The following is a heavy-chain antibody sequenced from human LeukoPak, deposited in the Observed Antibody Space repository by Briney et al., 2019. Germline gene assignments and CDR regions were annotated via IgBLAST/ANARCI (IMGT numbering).Heavy chain of an antibody. CDR2: ISSSSSYI. V-gene: IGHV3-21*01. CDR3: ARAPYYYDSSGYEDY. D-gene: IGHD3-22*01. CDR1: GFTLSSYS. J-gene: IGHJ4*02. Sequence: GGSLRLSCAASGFTLSSYSMNWVRQAPGKGLEWVSSISSSSSYIYYADSVKGRFTISRDNAKNSLYLQMNSLRAEDTAVYYCARAPYYYDSSGYEDYWGQGTLVTVSS.